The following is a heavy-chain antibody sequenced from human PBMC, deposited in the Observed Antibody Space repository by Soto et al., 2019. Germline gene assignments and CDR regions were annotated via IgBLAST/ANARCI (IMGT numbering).Heavy chain of an antibody. CDR1: GFTFSNAW. V-gene: IGHV3-15*01. D-gene: IGHD1-7*01. CDR2: IKSKTDGGTT. J-gene: IGHJ4*02. CDR3: TTEPYNWNYGDFDY. Sequence: PGGSLRLSCAASGFTFSNAWMSWVRQAPGKGLEWVGRIKSKTDGGTTDYAAPVKGRFTISRDDSKNTLYLQMNSLKTEDTAVYYCTTEPYNWNYGDFDYWGQGILVTVS.